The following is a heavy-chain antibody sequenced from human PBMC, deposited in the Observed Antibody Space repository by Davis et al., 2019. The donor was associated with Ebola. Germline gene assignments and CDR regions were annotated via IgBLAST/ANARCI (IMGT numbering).Heavy chain of an antibody. CDR2: INHSGST. CDR1: GGSFSGYY. V-gene: IGHV4-34*01. CDR3: ARSLIVVVPAAMGGWFDP. Sequence: MPSETLSLTCAVYGGSFSGYYWSWIRQPPGKGLEWIGEINHSGSTNYNPSLKSRVTISVDTSKNQFSLKLSSVTAADTAVYYCARSLIVVVPAAMGGWFDPWGQGTLVTVSS. D-gene: IGHD2-2*01. J-gene: IGHJ5*02.